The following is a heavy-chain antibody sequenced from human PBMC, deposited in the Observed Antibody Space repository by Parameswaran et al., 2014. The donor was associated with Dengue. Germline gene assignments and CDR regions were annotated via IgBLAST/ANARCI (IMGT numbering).Heavy chain of an antibody. J-gene: IGHJ4*02. CDR2: IYYSGST. Sequence: WIRQPPGKGLEWIGYIYYSGSTNYNPSLKSRVTISVDTSKNQFSLKLSSVTAADTAVYYCASLLGDNGNYYFDYWGQGTLVTVSS. CDR3: ASLLGDNGNYYFDY. D-gene: IGHD1-14*01. V-gene: IGHV4-59*01.